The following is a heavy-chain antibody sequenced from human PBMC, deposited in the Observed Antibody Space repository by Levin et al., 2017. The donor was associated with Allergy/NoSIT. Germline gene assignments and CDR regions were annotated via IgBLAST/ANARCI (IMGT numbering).Heavy chain of an antibody. CDR1: GGSISGFY. D-gene: IGHD3-10*01. CDR2: VSYSGST. J-gene: IGHJ5*02. Sequence: SQTLSLTCTVSGGSISGFYWNWIRQSPGKGLEWIGYVSYSGSTNYNLSLKSRVTISLDASRNQFSLRLSSVTTADTGVYYCARDHYYGSGKSSFDPWGQGTLVTVSS. CDR3: ARDHYYGSGKSSFDP. V-gene: IGHV4-59*01.